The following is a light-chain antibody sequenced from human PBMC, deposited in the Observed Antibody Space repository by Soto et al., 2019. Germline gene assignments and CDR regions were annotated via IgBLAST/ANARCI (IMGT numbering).Light chain of an antibody. J-gene: IGLJ2*01. Sequence: QSALTQPRSVSGSPGQSVTVSCTGISSDVDGFNYVSWYQHHPGKAPKLIIYDVSQRPSGVPDRFSGSKSANSASLTISGLQAEDEAEYHCCSYAGPYVLFGGRTKRTVL. CDR1: SSDVDGFNY. CDR2: DVS. CDR3: CSYAGPYVL. V-gene: IGLV2-11*01.